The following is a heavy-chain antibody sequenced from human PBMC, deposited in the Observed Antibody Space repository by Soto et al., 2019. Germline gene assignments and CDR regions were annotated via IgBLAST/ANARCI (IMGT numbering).Heavy chain of an antibody. CDR3: VRALAGGEFDY. Sequence: SETLSLTCTVSGGSISSSSYYWGWIRQPPGKGLEWIGSIYYSGSTYYNPSLKSRVTISVDTSKNQFSLKLSSVTAADTAVYYCVRALAGGEFDYWGQGTLVTVSS. CDR1: GGSISSSSYY. D-gene: IGHD3-16*01. J-gene: IGHJ4*02. V-gene: IGHV4-39*01. CDR2: IYYSGST.